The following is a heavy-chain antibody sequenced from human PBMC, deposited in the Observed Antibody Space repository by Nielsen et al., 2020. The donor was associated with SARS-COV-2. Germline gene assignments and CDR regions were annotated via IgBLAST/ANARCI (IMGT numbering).Heavy chain of an antibody. D-gene: IGHD4-17*01. CDR2: IIPIFGTA. CDR3: AIKVSTVTKIYYYYGMDV. CDR1: GGTFSSYD. Sequence: SVKVSCKASGGTFSSYDISWVRQAPGQGLEWMGGIIPIFGTANYAQKFQGRVTITADESTSTAYMELSSLRSEDTAVYYCAIKVSTVTKIYYYYGMDVWGQGTTVTVSS. V-gene: IGHV1-69*13. J-gene: IGHJ6*02.